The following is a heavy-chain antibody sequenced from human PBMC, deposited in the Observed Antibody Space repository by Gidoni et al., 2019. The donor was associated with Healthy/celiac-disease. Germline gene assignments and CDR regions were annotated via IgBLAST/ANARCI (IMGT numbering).Heavy chain of an antibody. D-gene: IGHD3-22*01. CDR2: ISGSGGST. Sequence: EVQLLESGGGLVQPGGSLRLSCAASGFPFSSYAMSWVRQAPGKGLEWVSAISGSGGSTYYADSVKGRFTISRDNSKNTLYLQMNSLRAEDTAVYYCAKVDYYDSSGYYYYYGMDVWGQGTTVTVSS. J-gene: IGHJ6*02. V-gene: IGHV3-23*01. CDR1: GFPFSSYA. CDR3: AKVDYYDSSGYYYYYGMDV.